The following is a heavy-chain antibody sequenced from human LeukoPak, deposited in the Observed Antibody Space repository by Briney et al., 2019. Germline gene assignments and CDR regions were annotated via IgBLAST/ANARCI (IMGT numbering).Heavy chain of an antibody. V-gene: IGHV1-18*01. CDR2: ISTNNGNT. CDR1: GYTFTSSG. Sequence: ASVKVSCKASGYTFTSSGISWVRQAPGQGLQWMGWISTNNGNTKYAQKFQGRVTMTTDTSTTTAYMELKSLRSDDTAVYYCARPGVSQGITMWGRGTLVTVSS. CDR3: ARPGVSQGITM. D-gene: IGHD3-10*01. J-gene: IGHJ4*01.